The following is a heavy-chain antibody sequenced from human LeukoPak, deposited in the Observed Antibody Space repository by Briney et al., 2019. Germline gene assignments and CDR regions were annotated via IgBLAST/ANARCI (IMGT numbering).Heavy chain of an antibody. J-gene: IGHJ4*02. D-gene: IGHD3-10*01. V-gene: IGHV1-18*01. CDR1: GYTFISYF. Sequence: ASVKVSCKASGYTFISYFISWVRQAPGQGLEWMGWISAYNGNTNYAQKLQGRVTMTTDTSTSTAYMELSSLRSEDTAVYYCAREKLKDPPDYWGQGTLVTVSS. CDR2: ISAYNGNT. CDR3: AREKLKDPPDY.